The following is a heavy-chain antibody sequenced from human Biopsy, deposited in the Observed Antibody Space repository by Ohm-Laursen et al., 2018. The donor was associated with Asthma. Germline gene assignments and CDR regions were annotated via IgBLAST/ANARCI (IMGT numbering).Heavy chain of an antibody. CDR3: ATFPYGDYLPLDY. J-gene: IGHJ4*02. V-gene: IGHV3-33*05. CDR1: GISFRNYG. Sequence: RSLRLSCTASGISFRNYGMHWVRQAPGKGLEWVALLSSDGANEYYADSVKGRFTISRDNSKNTLYLQMNSLRAEDTAVYYCATFPYGDYLPLDYWGQGTLVTVSS. CDR2: LSSDGANE. D-gene: IGHD4-17*01.